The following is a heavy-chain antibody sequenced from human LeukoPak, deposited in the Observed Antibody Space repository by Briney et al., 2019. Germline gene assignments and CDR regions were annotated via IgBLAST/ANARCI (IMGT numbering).Heavy chain of an antibody. CDR1: GFTFSSYA. V-gene: IGHV3-23*01. CDR3: AKVGSSGMDV. CDR2: ISGSGGST. Sequence: PGGSLRLSCAASGFTFSSYAMSWVRQAPGKGLEWVSAISGSGGSTYYADSVKGRFTISRDNSRNTLYQQMNSLRAEDTAVYYCAKVGSSGMDVWGQGTTVTVSS. J-gene: IGHJ6*02.